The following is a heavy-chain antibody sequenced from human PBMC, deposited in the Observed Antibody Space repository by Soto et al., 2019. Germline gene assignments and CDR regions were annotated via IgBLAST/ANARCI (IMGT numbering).Heavy chain of an antibody. CDR3: ARWFYYDSSGYPDY. CDR2: IYYSGGT. V-gene: IGHV4-59*01. CDR1: GDFISCYY. Sequence: SETLSLTCSVSGDFISCYYWSWIRQPPGKGLEWIGYIYYSGGTNHNPSLKSRVTISVDTSKNQFSLKLSSVTAADTAVYYCARWFYYDSSGYPDYWGQGTLVTVSS. D-gene: IGHD3-22*01. J-gene: IGHJ4*02.